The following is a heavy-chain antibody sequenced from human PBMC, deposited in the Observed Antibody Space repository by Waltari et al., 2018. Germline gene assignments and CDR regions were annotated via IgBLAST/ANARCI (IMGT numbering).Heavy chain of an antibody. V-gene: IGHV3-9*01. D-gene: IGHD3-3*01. CDR1: GFTFDDYA. Sequence: EVQLVESGGGLVQPGRSLRLSCAASGFTFDDYAMHWVRQAPGKGLEWVSGISWNSGSIGYADFVKGRFTISRDNAKNSLYLQMNSLRAEDTALYYCAKDATIFGFPLYYYGMDVWGQGTTVTVSS. CDR3: AKDATIFGFPLYYYGMDV. J-gene: IGHJ6*02. CDR2: ISWNSGSI.